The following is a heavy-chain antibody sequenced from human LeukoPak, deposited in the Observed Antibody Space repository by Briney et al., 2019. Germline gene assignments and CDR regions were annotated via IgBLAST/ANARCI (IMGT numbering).Heavy chain of an antibody. CDR1: GFTFSSYA. CDR3: AKGRIFGVVTYFDY. D-gene: IGHD3-3*01. CDR2: ISGSGGST. Sequence: GGSLRLSCAASGFTFSSYAMSWVRQAPGKGLEWVSAISGSGGSTYYADPVKGRFTISRDNSKNTLYLQMNSLRAEDTAVYYCAKGRIFGVVTYFDYWGQGTLVTVSS. J-gene: IGHJ4*02. V-gene: IGHV3-23*01.